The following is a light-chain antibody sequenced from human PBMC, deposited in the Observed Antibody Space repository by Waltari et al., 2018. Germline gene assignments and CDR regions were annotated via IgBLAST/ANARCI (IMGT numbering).Light chain of an antibody. Sequence: EIVLTQSPATLSLSPGERATLSCRASNDFSDYLAWYQQKPGQAPRLLIYDASNRATGIPARFSGSGYGTDFTLTISSLEPEDFAVYYCQQRSNWPPTFGQGTRLEIK. CDR3: QQRSNWPPT. V-gene: IGKV3-11*01. J-gene: IGKJ5*01. CDR1: NDFSDY. CDR2: DAS.